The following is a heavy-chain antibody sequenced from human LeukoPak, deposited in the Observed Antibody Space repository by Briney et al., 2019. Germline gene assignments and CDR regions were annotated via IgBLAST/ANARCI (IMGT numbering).Heavy chain of an antibody. J-gene: IGHJ4*02. D-gene: IGHD3-22*01. CDR3: ERGSADDSSGYYPFDY. Sequence: GGSLRLSCAASGFSFSVYWMHWVRQAPGKGPVWVSRIKTDGSITDYADFVKGRFTISRDNAKNSLNLQMNSLRAEDTAIYYCERGSADDSSGYYPFDYWGQGTQVSVSS. V-gene: IGHV3-74*01. CDR1: GFSFSVYW. CDR2: IKTDGSIT.